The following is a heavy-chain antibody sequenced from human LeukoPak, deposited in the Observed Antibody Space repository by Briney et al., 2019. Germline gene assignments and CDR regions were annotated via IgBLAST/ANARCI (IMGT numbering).Heavy chain of an antibody. CDR3: ARGNRYSYGDY. V-gene: IGHV1-8*03. J-gene: IGHJ4*02. CDR2: MNPNSGNT. CDR1: GYTFTSYD. Sequence: ASVKVSCKASGYTFTSYDINWGRQATGQGLEWMGWMNPNSGNTGYAQKFQGRVTITRNTSISTAYMELSSLRSEDTAVYYCARGNRYSYGDYWGQGTLVTVSS. D-gene: IGHD5-18*01.